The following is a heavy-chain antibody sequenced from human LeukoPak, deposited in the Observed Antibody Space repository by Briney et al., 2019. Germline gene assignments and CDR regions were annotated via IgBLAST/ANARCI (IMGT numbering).Heavy chain of an antibody. CDR1: GYSFTSYW. D-gene: IGHD6-19*01. CDR3: ARQRFSRYSSGWYRFSGVDY. CDR2: IYPGDSDT. V-gene: IGHV5-51*01. J-gene: IGHJ4*02. Sequence: GESLKISCKGSGYSFTSYWIGWVRQMPGKGLEWMGIIYPGDSDTRYSPSFQGQVTISADKSISTAYLQWSSLKASDTAMYYCARQRFSRYSSGWYRFSGVDYWGQGTLVTVSS.